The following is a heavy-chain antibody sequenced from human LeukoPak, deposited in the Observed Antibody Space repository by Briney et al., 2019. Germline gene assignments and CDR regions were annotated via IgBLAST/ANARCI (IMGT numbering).Heavy chain of an antibody. CDR2: INRDGSST. Sequence: PGGSLRLSCAASGFTFSSYWMQWVRQAPGKGLVWVSRINRDGSSTSYADSVKGRFTISRDNAKNTLYLQMNSLRAEDTAVYYCARVVRSFDIWGQGTMITVSS. D-gene: IGHD2-21*01. J-gene: IGHJ3*02. CDR1: GFTFSSYW. CDR3: ARVVRSFDI. V-gene: IGHV3-74*01.